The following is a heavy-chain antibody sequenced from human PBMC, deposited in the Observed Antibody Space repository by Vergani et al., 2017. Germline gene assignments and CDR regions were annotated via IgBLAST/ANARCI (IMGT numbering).Heavy chain of an antibody. V-gene: IGHV1-69*01. CDR1: GGTFSSYT. D-gene: IGHD6-19*01. CDR3: ARGTVAGTDPAFDI. J-gene: IGHJ3*02. CDR2: IIPIFCTT. Sequence: VQLLQSGAEVKMPGSSVKVSCKASGGTFSSYTLIWVRQAPGQGLEWMGGIIPIFCTTNYAQKFQDRVTITADESTSTAYMYLSSLRSEDTAVYYCARGTVAGTDPAFDIWGQGTMVTVSS.